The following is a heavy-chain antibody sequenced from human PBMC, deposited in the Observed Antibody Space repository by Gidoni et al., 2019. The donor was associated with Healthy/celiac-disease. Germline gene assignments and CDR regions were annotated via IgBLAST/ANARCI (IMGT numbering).Heavy chain of an antibody. Sequence: QVQLVQSGAEVKKPGASVQVSCKASGYTFTSYYMHWLRQAPGQGLGWRGIINPSGGSTSYEQKFQGRVTMTRDTSTSTVYMELSSLRSEDTAVYYCARVGSGRIKNFDYWGQGTLVTVSS. V-gene: IGHV1-46*03. CDR1: GYTFTSYY. CDR3: ARVGSGRIKNFDY. D-gene: IGHD2-15*01. J-gene: IGHJ4*02. CDR2: INPSGGST.